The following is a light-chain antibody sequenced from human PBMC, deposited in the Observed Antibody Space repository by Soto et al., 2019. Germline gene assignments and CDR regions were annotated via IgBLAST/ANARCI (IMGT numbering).Light chain of an antibody. CDR3: SSYAADTTVM. Sequence: QSALTQPASVSGSPGQSITISCTGSSSDVGGFNHVSWYQQDPGRAPKLILYEVTNRPSGVSDRFSGSKSGNTASLTISGLQVEDEADYYCSSYAADTTVMFGGGTKLTVL. J-gene: IGLJ3*02. CDR2: EVT. CDR1: SSDVGGFNH. V-gene: IGLV2-14*01.